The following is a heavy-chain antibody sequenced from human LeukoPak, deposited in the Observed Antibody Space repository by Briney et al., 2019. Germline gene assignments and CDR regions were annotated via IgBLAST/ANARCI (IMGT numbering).Heavy chain of an antibody. J-gene: IGHJ3*02. CDR2: IYYSGST. CDR1: GGSISSYY. Sequence: PSETLSLTCTVSGGSISSYYWSWIRQPPGKGLEWIGYIYYSGSTNCNPSLKSRVTISVDTSKNQFSLKLSSVTAADTAVYYCARRSGSYVAFDIWGQGTMVTVSS. D-gene: IGHD1-26*01. CDR3: ARRSGSYVAFDI. V-gene: IGHV4-59*08.